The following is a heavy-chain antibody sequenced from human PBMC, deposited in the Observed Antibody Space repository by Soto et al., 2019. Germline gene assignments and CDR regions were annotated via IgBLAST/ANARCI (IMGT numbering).Heavy chain of an antibody. D-gene: IGHD2-15*01. Sequence: ASVKVSCKASGYTFTSYGISWVRQAPGQGLEWMGWISAYNGNTNYAQKLQGRVTMTTDTSTSTAYMGLRSLRSDDTAVYYCARLQLGYCSGGSCYQEYFQHWGQGTLVTVSS. CDR1: GYTFTSYG. CDR3: ARLQLGYCSGGSCYQEYFQH. J-gene: IGHJ1*01. V-gene: IGHV1-18*04. CDR2: ISAYNGNT.